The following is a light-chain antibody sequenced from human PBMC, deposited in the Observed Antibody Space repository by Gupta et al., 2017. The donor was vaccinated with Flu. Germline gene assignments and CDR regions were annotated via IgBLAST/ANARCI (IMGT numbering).Light chain of an antibody. CDR2: AAS. V-gene: IGKV1-39*01. Sequence: SSLSASVGDRVTITCRASQSISSYLNWYQQKPGKAPKLLIYAASSLQSGVPSRFSGSGSGTDFTLTISSRQPEDFATYYCQQNDSTPMYTFGQGTKMEIK. CDR3: QQNDSTPMYT. J-gene: IGKJ2*01. CDR1: QSISSY.